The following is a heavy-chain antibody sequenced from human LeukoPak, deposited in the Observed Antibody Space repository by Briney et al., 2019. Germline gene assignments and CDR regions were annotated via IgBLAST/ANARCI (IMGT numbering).Heavy chain of an antibody. D-gene: IGHD3-22*01. V-gene: IGHV3-21*01. J-gene: IGHJ5*02. CDR3: ARDREEYYYDSSGYYP. Sequence: GGSLRLSCAASGFTFRSYSRNWVRQAPGKGLEGVSSISSSSSYIYYADSLKGRYTISRDNAKNSLYLQMNSLRAEDTAVYYCARDREEYYYDSSGYYPWGQGTLVTVSS. CDR2: ISSSSSYI. CDR1: GFTFRSYS.